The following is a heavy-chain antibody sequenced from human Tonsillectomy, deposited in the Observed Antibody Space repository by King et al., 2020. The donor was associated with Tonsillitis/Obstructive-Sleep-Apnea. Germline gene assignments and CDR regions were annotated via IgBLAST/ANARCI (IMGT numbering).Heavy chain of an antibody. Sequence: QLQESGPGLVKPSETLSLTCTVSGGSISSYYWSWIRQPPGKGLEWIGYIYYSGSTNYNPSLKSRVTISVDTSKNQFSLKLSSGTAADTAVYYCARGLRTLGNYYYYYYMDVWGKGTTVTVSS. D-gene: IGHD3-16*01. CDR1: GGSISSYY. CDR2: IYYSGST. V-gene: IGHV4-59*01. J-gene: IGHJ6*03. CDR3: ARGLRTLGNYYYYYYMDV.